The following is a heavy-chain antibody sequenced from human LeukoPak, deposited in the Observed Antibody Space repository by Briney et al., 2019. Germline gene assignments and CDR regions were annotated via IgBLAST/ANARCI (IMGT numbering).Heavy chain of an antibody. CDR3: VRRSTSPNWFDP. CDR1: GGSISSGGYY. J-gene: IGHJ5*02. V-gene: IGHV4-30-4*08. CDR2: IYYSGST. D-gene: IGHD2-2*01. Sequence: PSETLSLTCTVSGGSISSGGYYWSWIRQHPGKGLEWIGYIYYSGSTYYNPSLKSRVTISVDTSNNQFSLRLSSVTAADTAVYYCVRRSTSPNWFDPWGQGTLVTVSS.